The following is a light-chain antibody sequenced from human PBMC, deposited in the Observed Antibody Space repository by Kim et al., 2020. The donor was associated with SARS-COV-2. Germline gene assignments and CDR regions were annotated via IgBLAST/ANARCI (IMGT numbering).Light chain of an antibody. Sequence: AIQLTQSPSSLSASVGDRVTITCRASRGISSGLAWYQQKPGKAPKLLIYDASSLGSGVPSRFNGSGFGTDFTLAISSLQPEDFATYYCQQFDNYPPITFGGGTKVDIK. CDR3: QQFDNYPPIT. CDR2: DAS. V-gene: IGKV1D-13*01. J-gene: IGKJ4*01. CDR1: RGISSG.